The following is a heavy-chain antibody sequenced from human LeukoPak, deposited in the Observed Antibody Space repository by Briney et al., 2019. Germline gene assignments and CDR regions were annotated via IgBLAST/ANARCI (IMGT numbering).Heavy chain of an antibody. CDR1: GFTFSSYA. J-gene: IGHJ3*02. Sequence: GGSLRLSCAGAGFTFSSYAMSWVRQAPGKGLEWVSAISGSGGRTYYTGSVKGRFTISRENSKNTLYLQMNSLRAEDTAVYYCAKDHYVSGRYDAFDIWGQGTMVTVSS. D-gene: IGHD3-10*01. CDR3: AKDHYVSGRYDAFDI. V-gene: IGHV3-23*01. CDR2: ISGSGGRT.